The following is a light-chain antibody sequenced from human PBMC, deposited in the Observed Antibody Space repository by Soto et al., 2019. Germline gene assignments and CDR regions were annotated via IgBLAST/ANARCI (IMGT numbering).Light chain of an antibody. CDR1: QFIGSY. Sequence: DIPMTQSPSSLSASVGDRVTITCRTSQFIGSYLNWYQQKPGKAHELLIYSASLLQTGVPSTFIGSGSGSELTLTISSLEPEDFATYSCQQSFDTNLTFGGGTKVDIK. J-gene: IGKJ4*01. CDR2: SAS. CDR3: QQSFDTNLT. V-gene: IGKV1-39*01.